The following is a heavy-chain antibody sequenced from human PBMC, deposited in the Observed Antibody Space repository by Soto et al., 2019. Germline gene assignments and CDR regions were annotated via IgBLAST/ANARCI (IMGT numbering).Heavy chain of an antibody. D-gene: IGHD2-21*02. J-gene: IGHJ6*02. V-gene: IGHV3-7*03. CDR1: GFTFSMYS. CDR2: ILQDGVDG. CDR3: ARDHLILPAHDFFYGSDV. Sequence: PGGSLRLSCEVSGFTFSMYSMSWVRQSPGKGLEWVAKILQDGVDGHYADSVKGRFTVPRDNGKNSLYLQLNNLRAEDTAVYYCARDHLILPAHDFFYGSDVWGRGATVTVSS.